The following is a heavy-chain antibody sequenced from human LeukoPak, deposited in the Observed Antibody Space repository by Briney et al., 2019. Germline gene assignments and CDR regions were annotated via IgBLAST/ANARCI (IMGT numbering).Heavy chain of an antibody. V-gene: IGHV3-23*01. CDR3: AKSMVAATHYYYYGMDV. CDR1: GFTFSSYA. CDR2: ISANGIST. J-gene: IGHJ6*02. Sequence: GGSLRLSCAASGFTFSSYAMSWVRQAPGEGLEWVSSISANGISTYYADSVKGRFTISRDNSKNTLFLQMNTLRPEDTAVYYCAKSMVAATHYYYYGMDVWGQGTTVTVSS. D-gene: IGHD2-15*01.